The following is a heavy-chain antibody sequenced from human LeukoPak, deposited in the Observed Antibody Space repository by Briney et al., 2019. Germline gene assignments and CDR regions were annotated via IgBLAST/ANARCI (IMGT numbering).Heavy chain of an antibody. Sequence: ASVKVSCKASGYTFTGYYMHWVRQAPGQGLEWMGRINPNSGGTNYAQKFQGRVTMTRHTSISTAYMELSRLRSDDTAVYYCARDAEYYDFWSGYYVWFDPWGQGTLVTVSS. D-gene: IGHD3-3*01. CDR1: GYTFTGYY. V-gene: IGHV1-2*06. J-gene: IGHJ5*02. CDR2: INPNSGGT. CDR3: ARDAEYYDFWSGYYVWFDP.